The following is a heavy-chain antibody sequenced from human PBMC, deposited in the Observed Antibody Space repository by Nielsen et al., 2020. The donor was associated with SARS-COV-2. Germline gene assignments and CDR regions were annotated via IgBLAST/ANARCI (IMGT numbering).Heavy chain of an antibody. V-gene: IGHV3-30*04. CDR2: ILHYGGNV. CDR3: ARDAYGDLIYGMDV. CDR1: GFSFMTYN. Sequence: GESLKISCTASGFSFMTYNMHWVRQAPGKGLEWVAAILHYGGNVYHADSVKGRFTISRDNSRNTLYLQMNTLRPEDTAVYSCARDAYGDLIYGMDVWGRGTTVPVSS. J-gene: IGHJ6*02. D-gene: IGHD4-17*01.